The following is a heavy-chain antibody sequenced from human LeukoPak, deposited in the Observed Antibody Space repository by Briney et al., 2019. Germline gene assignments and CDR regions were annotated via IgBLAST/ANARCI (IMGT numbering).Heavy chain of an antibody. V-gene: IGHV3-74*01. Sequence: GGSLRLSCAASGFTFSSYWMHWVRQAPGKGLVWVSRINSDGSSTSYADSVKGRFTIPRDNAKNTLYLQMNSLRAEDTAVYYCAREGTEDSSGYYYLDYWGQGTLVTVSS. CDR2: INSDGSST. CDR1: GFTFSSYW. D-gene: IGHD3-22*01. CDR3: AREGTEDSSGYYYLDY. J-gene: IGHJ4*02.